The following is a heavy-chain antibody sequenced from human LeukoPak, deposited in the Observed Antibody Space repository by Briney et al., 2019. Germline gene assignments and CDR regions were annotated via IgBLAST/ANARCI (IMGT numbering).Heavy chain of an antibody. Sequence: GGSLKLSCAASVFTFSRYSMNWVREAPGKGLEWVSSISSSSSFIYYADSVKGRFTISRDNAKKSLYLQMNSLRAEDTAVYFCARTYDSGNYYDYSGQGTLVTVSS. CDR2: ISSSSSFI. V-gene: IGHV3-21*01. D-gene: IGHD3-10*01. CDR3: ARTYDSGNYYDY. J-gene: IGHJ4*02. CDR1: VFTFSRYS.